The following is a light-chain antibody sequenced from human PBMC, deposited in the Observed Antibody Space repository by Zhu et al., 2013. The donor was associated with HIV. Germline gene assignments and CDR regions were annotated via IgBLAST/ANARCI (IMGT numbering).Light chain of an antibody. V-gene: IGKV1-13*02. CDR3: QQLNSYPYT. Sequence: AIHLTQSPSSLSASVGDRVTITCRASQRISSSLAWYQHKPGQAPKLLIHHASTLESGVPSRFSGSGSGTDFTLTISSLQSEDFATYYCQQLNSYPYTFGQGTNLKIK. CDR1: QRISSS. J-gene: IGKJ2*01. CDR2: HAS.